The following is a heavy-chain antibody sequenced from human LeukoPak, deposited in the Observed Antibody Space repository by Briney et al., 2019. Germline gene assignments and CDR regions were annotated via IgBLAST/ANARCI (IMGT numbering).Heavy chain of an antibody. V-gene: IGHV3-15*01. CDR1: GFTFSDAW. J-gene: IGHJ4*02. CDR3: GGSLFSGNRVVAHY. CDR2: IKRKTDGETT. D-gene: IGHD3-22*01. Sequence: PGGSLRLSCAASGFTFSDAWMTWVRQAPGKGLEWVGRIKRKTDGETTDYAAPVKGRFIISRDDSKSTLYLQMNSLKTEDTAVYYCGGSLFSGNRVVAHYWGQGTLVTVSS.